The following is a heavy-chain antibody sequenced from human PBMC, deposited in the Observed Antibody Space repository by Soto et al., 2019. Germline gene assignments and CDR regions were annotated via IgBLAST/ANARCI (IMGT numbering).Heavy chain of an antibody. J-gene: IGHJ4*02. CDR1: GFTFSGSA. V-gene: IGHV3-73*02. CDR3: VSPLYYYGSETADY. Sequence: EVQLVESGGGFVQPGGSLKLSCAVSGFTFSGSAMHWVRQASGKGLEWVGRIRDNYATAYAASVQGRFTISRDDSKNTAYLQMNSLKTEDTAVYYCVSPLYYYGSETADYWGQGTLVTVSS. CDR2: IRDNYAT. D-gene: IGHD3-10*01.